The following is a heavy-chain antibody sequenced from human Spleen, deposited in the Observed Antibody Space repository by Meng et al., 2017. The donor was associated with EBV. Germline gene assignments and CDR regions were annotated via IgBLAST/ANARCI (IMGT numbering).Heavy chain of an antibody. CDR1: GYTFSSYI. CDR3: AMRYCNTGDCYFQI. J-gene: IGHJ4*02. D-gene: IGHD2-21*02. CDR2: INTNTGNP. V-gene: IGHV7-4-1*02. Sequence: QVQLVQSGSELKKPGASVKVSCKASGYTFSSYILNWVRQAPGQGLEWMGWINTNTGNPTYAQAFTGRFVFSLDTSVSTAYLQISSLKAEDTAVYYCAMRYCNTGDCYFQIWGQGTLVTVSS.